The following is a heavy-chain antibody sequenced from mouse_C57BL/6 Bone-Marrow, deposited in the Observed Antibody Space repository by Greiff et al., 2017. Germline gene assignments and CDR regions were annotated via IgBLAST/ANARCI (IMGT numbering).Heavy chain of an antibody. Sequence: EVKLMESGGGLVKPGGSLKLSCAASGFTFSSYAMSWVRQTPEKRLEWVATISDGGSYTYYPDNVKGRFTISKDNAKNNLYLQMSHLKSEDTAMYYCARDGARYWYVDVWGTGTTVTVSS. CDR1: GFTFSSYA. J-gene: IGHJ1*03. V-gene: IGHV5-4*01. CDR3: ARDGARYWYVDV. CDR2: ISDGGSYT.